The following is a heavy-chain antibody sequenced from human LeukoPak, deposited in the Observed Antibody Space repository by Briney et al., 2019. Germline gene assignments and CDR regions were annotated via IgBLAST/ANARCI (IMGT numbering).Heavy chain of an antibody. J-gene: IGHJ4*02. CDR1: GGSMSSYY. Sequence: SETLSLTCTVSGGSMSSYYWSWIRQPAGKGLEWIGHIYNSGSTNYNPSLKGRVTMSVATSRNQFSLHLSSVTAADTAVYYCARSAFLVTAPGLYYFDYWGQGTLVAVSS. V-gene: IGHV4-4*07. D-gene: IGHD6-13*01. CDR2: IYNSGST. CDR3: ARSAFLVTAPGLYYFDY.